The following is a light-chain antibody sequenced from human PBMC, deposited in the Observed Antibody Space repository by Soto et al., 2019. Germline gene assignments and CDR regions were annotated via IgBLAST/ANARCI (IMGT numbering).Light chain of an antibody. V-gene: IGKV1-12*01. J-gene: IGKJ5*01. Sequence: DIQMTQSPSSVSGCLGDRVTTTCRASQGISSWLAWYQQKPVKARKLLIYAAYTLQSGVPSRFSGSGSGTDFTITISCLQSEDFATYYCQQYYSYPITVGQGTRLEIK. CDR3: QQYYSYPIT. CDR1: QGISSW. CDR2: AAY.